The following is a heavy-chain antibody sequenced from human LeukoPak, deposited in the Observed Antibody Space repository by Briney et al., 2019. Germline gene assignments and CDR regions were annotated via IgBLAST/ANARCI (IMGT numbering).Heavy chain of an antibody. CDR2: INSDGSST. J-gene: IGHJ1*01. CDR3: ARDGRYCSSTSCTNEYLQH. V-gene: IGHV3-74*01. D-gene: IGHD2-2*01. Sequence: GGSLRLSCAASGFTFSSYWMHWVRQAPGKGLVWVSRINSDGSSTSYADSVKGRFTISRDNAKNTLYLQMNSLRAEDTAVYYCARDGRYCSSTSCTNEYLQHWGQGTLVTVSS. CDR1: GFTFSSYW.